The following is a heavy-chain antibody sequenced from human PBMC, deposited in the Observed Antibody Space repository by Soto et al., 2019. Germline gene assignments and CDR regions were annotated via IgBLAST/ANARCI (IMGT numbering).Heavy chain of an antibody. CDR3: ARLQVVMELNAMDV. J-gene: IGHJ6*02. D-gene: IGHD2-15*01. CDR1: GYSFTSYW. CDR2: IDPSDSYI. V-gene: IGHV5-10-1*01. Sequence: PGDSLKISCKGSGYSFTSYWINWVRQIPGKGLEWMGRIDPSDSYINYSPSFQGHVTTSADKSISTAYLQWSSLKASDTAMYYCARLQVVMELNAMDVWGQGTTVTVSS.